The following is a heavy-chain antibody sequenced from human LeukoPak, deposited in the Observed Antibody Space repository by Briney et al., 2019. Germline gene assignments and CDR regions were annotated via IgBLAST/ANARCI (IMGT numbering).Heavy chain of an antibody. CDR2: ISYDGSNK. V-gene: IGHV3-30*03. Sequence: PGGSLRLSCAASGFTFSSYGMHWVRQAPGKGLEWVAVISYDGSNKYYADSVKGRFTISRDNSKNTLYLQMNSLRAEDTAVYYCARYGDSLDNWGQGTLVTVSS. J-gene: IGHJ4*02. CDR3: ARYGDSLDN. CDR1: GFTFSSYG. D-gene: IGHD4-17*01.